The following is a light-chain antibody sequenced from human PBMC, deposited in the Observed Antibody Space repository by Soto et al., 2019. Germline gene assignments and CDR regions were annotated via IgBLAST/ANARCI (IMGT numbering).Light chain of an antibody. Sequence: DIQMTQSPSTLSASVGDRVTITCRANQSISNWLAWYQHKPGKAPKPLIYDASSLESGVPSRFSGSGSGTEFTLTISSLQPDDFASYYCQQYNTYPLTFGGGTKVEIK. CDR3: QQYNTYPLT. J-gene: IGKJ4*01. CDR1: QSISNW. CDR2: DAS. V-gene: IGKV1-5*01.